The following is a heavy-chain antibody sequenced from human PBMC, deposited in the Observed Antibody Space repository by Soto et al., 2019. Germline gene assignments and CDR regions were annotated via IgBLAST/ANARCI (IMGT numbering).Heavy chain of an antibody. CDR1: GFTFSTYA. V-gene: IGHV3-23*01. D-gene: IGHD1-7*01. Sequence: LRLSCAASGFTFSTYALSWVRQAPGKGLEWVSAISANGQGIYYADSVRGRFTISRDNSKNTIFLHMDSLRAEDTAVYYCAKDRNYPRDQFHYWGQGTLVTVSS. CDR2: ISANGQGI. J-gene: IGHJ4*02. CDR3: AKDRNYPRDQFHY.